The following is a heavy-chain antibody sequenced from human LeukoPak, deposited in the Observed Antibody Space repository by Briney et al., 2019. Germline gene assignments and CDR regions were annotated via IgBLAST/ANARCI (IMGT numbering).Heavy chain of an antibody. CDR2: IYVSGST. V-gene: IGHV4-4*07. Sequence: SETLSLTCTVSGGSISSYYWSWIRQPAGKGLEWIGRIYVSGSTKYNTSLKSRVTMSLDTSKNQFSLKLTSVSAADTAVYYCARGVVWFGESSHYFDYWGQGTLVTVSS. CDR1: GGSISSYY. J-gene: IGHJ4*02. D-gene: IGHD3-10*01. CDR3: ARGVVWFGESSHYFDY.